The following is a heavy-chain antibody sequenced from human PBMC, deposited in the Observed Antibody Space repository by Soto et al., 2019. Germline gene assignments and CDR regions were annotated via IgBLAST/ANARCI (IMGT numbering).Heavy chain of an antibody. CDR1: GGSISSYY. J-gene: IGHJ6*02. CDR3: ARDPVRVRGATWGLYYYYGMDV. D-gene: IGHD3-10*01. CDR2: IYTSGST. V-gene: IGHV4-4*07. Sequence: SETLSLTCTVSGGSISSYYWSWIRQPAGKGLEWIGRIYTSGSTNYNPSLKSRVTMSVDTSKNQFSLKLSSVTAADTAVYYCARDPVRVRGATWGLYYYYGMDVWGQGTTVTVS.